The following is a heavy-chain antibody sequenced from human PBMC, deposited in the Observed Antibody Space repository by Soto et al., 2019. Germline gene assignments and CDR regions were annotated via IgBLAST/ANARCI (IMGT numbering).Heavy chain of an antibody. CDR1: GGSISSGGYY. V-gene: IGHV4-31*03. D-gene: IGHD3-16*01. Sequence: PSETLSLTCTVSGGSISSGGYYWSWIRQHPGKGLEWIGYIYYSGSTYYNPSLKSRVTISVDTSKNQFSLKLSSVTAADMAVYYCASGNYGKYYFDYWGQGTLVTVSS. J-gene: IGHJ4*02. CDR2: IYYSGST. CDR3: ASGNYGKYYFDY.